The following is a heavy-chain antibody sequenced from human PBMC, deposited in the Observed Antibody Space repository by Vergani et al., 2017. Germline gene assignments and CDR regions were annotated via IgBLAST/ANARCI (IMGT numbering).Heavy chain of an antibody. CDR2: ISMSGDIS. D-gene: IGHD3-9*01. Sequence: EVQLLESGGALVQPGGSLRLSCAASGFTFFNFAMGWVRQAPGKGLEWVSSISMSGDISYYADSVKGRFTISRDNSKNTLYLQMDSLRAGDTALYYCARDVPDYDILTGYPEGFDYWGQGTLVTVSS. J-gene: IGHJ4*02. CDR3: ARDVPDYDILTGYPEGFDY. V-gene: IGHV3-23*01. CDR1: GFTFFNFA.